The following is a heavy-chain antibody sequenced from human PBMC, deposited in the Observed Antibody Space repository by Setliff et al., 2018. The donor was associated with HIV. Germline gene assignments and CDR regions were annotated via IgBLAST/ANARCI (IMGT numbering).Heavy chain of an antibody. CDR1: GGIFSRFA. V-gene: IGHV1-69*05. J-gene: IGHJ6*03. CDR2: IIPIFGTP. Sequence: KVSCKASGGIFSRFAFSWVRQAPGQGLEWMGGIIPIFGTPNYAQKFQGRVTITTDESTNTGYMELYSLTSEDKAIYYCASSAGAVPTTAPYGDYYYYFYMDVWGKGTTVTVSS. D-gene: IGHD1-1*01. CDR3: ASSAGAVPTTAPYGDYYYYFYMDV.